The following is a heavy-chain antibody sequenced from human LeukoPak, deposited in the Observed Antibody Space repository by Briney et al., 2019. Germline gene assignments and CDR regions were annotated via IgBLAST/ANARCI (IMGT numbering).Heavy chain of an antibody. V-gene: IGHV4-34*01. J-gene: IGHJ4*02. CDR3: ARRRDYGDYFFDY. D-gene: IGHD4-17*01. CDR1: GGSSSGYY. Sequence: SETLSLTCAVYGGSSSGYYWSWIRQPPGKGLEWIGEINHSGSTNYNPSLKSRVTISVDTSKNQFSLKLSSVTAADTAFYYCARRRDYGDYFFDYWGQGTLVTVSS. CDR2: INHSGST.